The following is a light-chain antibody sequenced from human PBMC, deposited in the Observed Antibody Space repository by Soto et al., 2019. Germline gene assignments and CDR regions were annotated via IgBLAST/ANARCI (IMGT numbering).Light chain of an antibody. CDR2: ATS. V-gene: IGKV1-12*01. J-gene: IGKJ3*01. Sequence: DNQMTQSPSTVSASVGERVTITCRASQGLSSWLAWYQQKSGKAPELLIFATSTLQSGVPSRFSGSGSGTEFTLTLSSLQTEDFATYFCQHAGVFGPGTKVDV. CDR3: QHAGV. CDR1: QGLSSW.